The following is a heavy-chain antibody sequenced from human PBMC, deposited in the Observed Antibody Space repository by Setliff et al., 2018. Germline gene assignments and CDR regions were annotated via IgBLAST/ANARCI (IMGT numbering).Heavy chain of an antibody. CDR1: GGSISSSNW. CDR2: IYHSGST. Sequence: PSETLSLTCVVSGGSISSSNWWSWVRQPPGKGLEWIGEIYHSGSTNYNPSLKSRVTISVDKSKNQFSLKLSSVTAADTAVYYCARGLAVSHTWTQLWFGAFDIWGQGTMVTVSS. V-gene: IGHV4-4*02. CDR3: ARGLAVSHTWTQLWFGAFDI. J-gene: IGHJ3*02. D-gene: IGHD5-18*01.